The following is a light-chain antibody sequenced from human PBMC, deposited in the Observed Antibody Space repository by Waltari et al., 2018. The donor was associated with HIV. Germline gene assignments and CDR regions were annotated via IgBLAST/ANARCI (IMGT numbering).Light chain of an antibody. CDR3: QQRSNWPELT. CDR1: QSVSSY. V-gene: IGKV3-11*01. Sequence: EIVLTQSPATLSLSPGERATLSCRASQSVSSYLAWYQQKPGQAPRPLIYDASNRATGIPARFSGSASGTDCTLTISCLEPEDFAVYYCQQRSNWPELTFGGGTKVEIK. CDR2: DAS. J-gene: IGKJ4*01.